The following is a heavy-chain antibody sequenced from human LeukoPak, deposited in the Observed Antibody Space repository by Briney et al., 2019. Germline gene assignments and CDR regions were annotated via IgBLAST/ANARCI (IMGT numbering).Heavy chain of an antibody. V-gene: IGHV1-2*02. Sequence: ASVKVSCKVSGYTLTELSMHWVPQAPGHGLEWMGWINPNSGGTNYAKKFQSRVTMTRDTSISTAYMELSRLRSDDTAVYYCARGRTYNWFDPWGQGTLVTVSS. D-gene: IGHD2-8*01. CDR1: GYTLTELS. CDR3: ARGRTYNWFDP. J-gene: IGHJ5*02. CDR2: INPNSGGT.